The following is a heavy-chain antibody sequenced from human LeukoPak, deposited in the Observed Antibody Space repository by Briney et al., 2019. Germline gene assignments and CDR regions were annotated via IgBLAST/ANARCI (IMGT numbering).Heavy chain of an antibody. CDR1: GFTVSSNS. CDR3: ARRAGAYSHPYDY. D-gene: IGHD4/OR15-4a*01. CDR2: IYSDNT. Sequence: TGGSLRLSCTVSGFTVSSNSMSWVRQAPGKGLEWVSFIYSDNTHYPDSVKGRFTISRDNSKNTLYLQMNSLRAEDTAVYYCARRAGAYSHPYDYWGQGTLVTVSS. V-gene: IGHV3-53*01. J-gene: IGHJ4*02.